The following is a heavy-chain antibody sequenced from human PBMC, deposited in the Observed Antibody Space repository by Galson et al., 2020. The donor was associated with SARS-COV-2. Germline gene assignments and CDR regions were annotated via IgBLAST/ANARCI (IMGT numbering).Heavy chain of an antibody. CDR1: GYTFFSYT. D-gene: IGHD3-9*01. CDR2: NNVGNGNT. Sequence: GESLKISCKASGYTFFSYTLHWVRQAPGQSLEWMGWNNVGNGNTKYSQKFQGRITITRDTSASTGYMELSALTSEDTAVYYCARGEYNILLGLLALDYWGQGTLVTVSS. V-gene: IGHV1-3*01. CDR3: ARGEYNILLGLLALDY. J-gene: IGHJ4*02.